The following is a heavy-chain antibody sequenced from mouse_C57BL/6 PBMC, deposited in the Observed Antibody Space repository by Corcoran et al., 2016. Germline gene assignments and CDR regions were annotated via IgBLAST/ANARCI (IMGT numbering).Heavy chain of an antibody. CDR1: GYSITSGYY. CDR2: ISYDGSN. J-gene: IGHJ4*01. CDR3: ARDDGYYLYYYAMDY. D-gene: IGHD2-3*01. Sequence: DVQLQESGPGLVKPSQSLSLTCSVTGYSITSGYYWNWIRQFPGNKLEWMGYISYDGSNNYNPSLKNRISITRDTSKNQFFLKLNSVTTEDTATYYCARDDGYYLYYYAMDYWGQGTSVTVSS. V-gene: IGHV3-6*01.